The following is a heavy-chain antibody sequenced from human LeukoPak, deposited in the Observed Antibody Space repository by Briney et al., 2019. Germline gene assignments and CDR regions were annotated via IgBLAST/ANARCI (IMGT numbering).Heavy chain of an antibody. CDR2: VYPGDSDT. J-gene: IGHJ1*01. Sequence: GDSLKISCKGSGYSFTSYWIGWVRQMPGKGLEWMGIVYPGDSDTRYSPSFQGQVTISADKSLTTPSLQWSSLKASDPAMYYCARGFGSTWLEYWGQGTLVTVSS. CDR3: ARGFGSTWLEY. V-gene: IGHV5-51*01. D-gene: IGHD6-13*01. CDR1: GYSFTSYW.